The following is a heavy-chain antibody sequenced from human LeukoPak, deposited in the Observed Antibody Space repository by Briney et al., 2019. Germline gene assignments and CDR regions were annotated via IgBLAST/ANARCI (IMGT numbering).Heavy chain of an antibody. CDR2: INPNSGGT. J-gene: IGHJ3*01. CDR3: ARSYCGGDCYPRF. Sequence: ASVKVSCKASGYTFTGYYMHWVRQAPGQGLEWMGWINPNSGGTNYAQKFQGRVTMTRDTSITTAYTELSRLRSDDTAVYYCARSYCGGDCYPRFWGQGTRVTVSS. V-gene: IGHV1-2*02. CDR1: GYTFTGYY. D-gene: IGHD2-21*02.